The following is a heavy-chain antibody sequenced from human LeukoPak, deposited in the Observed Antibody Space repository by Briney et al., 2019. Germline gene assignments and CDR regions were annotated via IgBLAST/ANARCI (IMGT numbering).Heavy chain of an antibody. CDR3: ARDPMEHRAAFDI. CDR2: INPNSGGT. D-gene: IGHD3-10*01. Sequence: GASVKVSCKASGYTFTGYYMHWVRQAPGQGLEWMGWINPNSGGTNYAQKFQGRVTMTRDTSISTAYMELSRLRSDDTAVYYCARDPMEHRAAFDIWGQGTMVTVSS. J-gene: IGHJ3*02. CDR1: GYTFTGYY. V-gene: IGHV1-2*02.